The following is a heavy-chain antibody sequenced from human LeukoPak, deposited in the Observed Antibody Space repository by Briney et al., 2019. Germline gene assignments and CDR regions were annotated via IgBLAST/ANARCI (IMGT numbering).Heavy chain of an antibody. Sequence: SETLSLTCTVSGGSISSYYWSWIRQPAGKGLEWIGRIYTSGSTNYNPSLKSRVTMSVDTSKNQFSLKLISVTAADTAVYYCAREGIEYYYDSSGYYLFDYWGQGTLVTVSS. CDR2: IYTSGST. CDR1: GGSISSYY. CDR3: AREGIEYYYDSSGYYLFDY. D-gene: IGHD3-22*01. J-gene: IGHJ4*02. V-gene: IGHV4-4*07.